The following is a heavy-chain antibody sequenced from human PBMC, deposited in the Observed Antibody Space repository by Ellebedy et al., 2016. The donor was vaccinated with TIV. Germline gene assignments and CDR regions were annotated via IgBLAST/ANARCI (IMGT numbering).Heavy chain of an antibody. CDR3: ARGLEYSSGWYTRYNWFDP. Sequence: ASVKVSCXASGYTFTGYYMHWVRQAPGQGLEWMGWINPNSGGTNYAQKFQGRVTMTRDTSISTAYMELSRLRSDDTAVYYCARGLEYSSGWYTRYNWFDPWGQGTLVTVSS. V-gene: IGHV1-2*02. J-gene: IGHJ5*02. CDR2: INPNSGGT. D-gene: IGHD6-19*01. CDR1: GYTFTGYY.